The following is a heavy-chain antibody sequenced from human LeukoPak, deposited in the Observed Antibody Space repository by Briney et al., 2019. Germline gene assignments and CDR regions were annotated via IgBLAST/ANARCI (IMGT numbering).Heavy chain of an antibody. V-gene: IGHV4-59*01. CDR3: ARSVVTLYWYFDL. CDR1: GGSISGYY. J-gene: IGHJ2*01. CDR2: IYYSGST. Sequence: PSETLSLTCTVSGGSISGYYYNWIRQPPGKGLEWIGYIYYSGSTNYNPSLKSRVTISLDTSKNLFSLKLSSVTTADTAVYYCARSVVTLYWYFDLWGRGTLVTVSS. D-gene: IGHD4-23*01.